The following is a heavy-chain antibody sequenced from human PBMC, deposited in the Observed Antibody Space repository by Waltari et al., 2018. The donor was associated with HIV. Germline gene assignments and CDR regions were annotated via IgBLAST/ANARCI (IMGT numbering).Heavy chain of an antibody. J-gene: IGHJ3*02. CDR1: GFIFSSNG. CDR2: IWSDGYNK. Sequence: QVYLMESGGGVVQPGGSLILSCAASGFIFSSNGMHWVRQAPGKGLEWVAVIWSDGYNKFYADSVRGRFTFSRDNSKYTLSLQMNSLRAEDTALYYCVKERGPFNGFDIWGQGTMVTVSS. CDR3: VKERGPFNGFDI. D-gene: IGHD3-16*01. V-gene: IGHV3-33*06.